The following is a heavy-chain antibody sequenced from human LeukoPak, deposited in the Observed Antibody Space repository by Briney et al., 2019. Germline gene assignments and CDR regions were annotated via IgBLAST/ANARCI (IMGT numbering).Heavy chain of an antibody. CDR1: GGSISSSSYY. V-gene: IGHV4-39*01. J-gene: IGHJ4*02. D-gene: IGHD6-13*01. Sequence: PSETLSLTCTVSGGSISSSSYYWGWIRQPLGKGLEWIGSIYYSGSTYYNPSLKSRVTISVDTSKNQFSLKLSSVTAADTAVYYCASYGYSSSWYRDYWGQGTLVTVSS. CDR3: ASYGYSSSWYRDY. CDR2: IYYSGST.